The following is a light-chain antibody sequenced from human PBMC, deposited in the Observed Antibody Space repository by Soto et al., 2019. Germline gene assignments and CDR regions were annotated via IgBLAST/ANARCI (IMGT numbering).Light chain of an antibody. V-gene: IGLV2-8*01. Sequence: SVLTQPPSASGSPGQSVTISCTGTSSDVGGYNYVSWYQQYPGKAPKLMIYEVTKRPSGVPDRFSGSKSGNTASLTVSGLQADDEADYYCTSYAGSNNYVFGTGTKVTVL. CDR2: EVT. CDR1: SSDVGGYNY. J-gene: IGLJ1*01. CDR3: TSYAGSNNYV.